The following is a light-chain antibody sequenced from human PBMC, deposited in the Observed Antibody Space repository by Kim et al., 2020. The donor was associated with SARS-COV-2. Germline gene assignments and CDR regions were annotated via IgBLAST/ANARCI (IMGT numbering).Light chain of an antibody. V-gene: IGLV1-40*01. Sequence: QPALTQPPSVSGAPGQRVTISCTGTSSNIGAGYHVHWYQQLPGTAPKLLIYGNNNRPSGVPDRFSGSNSGTSASLAITGLLAEDEADYYCQSFDSRLTGWAFGGGTKVTVL. J-gene: IGLJ3*02. CDR3: QSFDSRLTGWA. CDR2: GNN. CDR1: SSNIGAGYH.